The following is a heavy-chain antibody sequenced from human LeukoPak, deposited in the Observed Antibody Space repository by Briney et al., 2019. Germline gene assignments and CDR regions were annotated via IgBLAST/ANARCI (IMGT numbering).Heavy chain of an antibody. V-gene: IGHV3-11*01. Sequence: PGGSLRLSCAASGFTFSDYYMSWIRQAPGKGLEWVSYISSSGSTIYYADSVKGRFTISRDNAKNSLYLQMNSLRAEDTAVYYSARRTVTSSYFDYWGQGTLVTVSS. CDR2: ISSSGSTI. D-gene: IGHD4-11*01. CDR1: GFTFSDYY. J-gene: IGHJ4*02. CDR3: ARRTVTSSYFDY.